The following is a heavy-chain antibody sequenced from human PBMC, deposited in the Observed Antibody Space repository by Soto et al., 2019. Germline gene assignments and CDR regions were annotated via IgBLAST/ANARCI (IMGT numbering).Heavy chain of an antibody. D-gene: IGHD2-21*02. CDR3: ASSPPQYCGGDCFGAFDI. CDR2: INPSGGST. CDR1: GYTFTSYY. J-gene: IGHJ3*02. Sequence: ASVKVSCKASGYTFTSYYMHWVRQAPGQGLEWMGIINPSGGSTSYAQKFQGRVTMTRDTSTSTVYMELSSLRSGDTAVYYCASSPPQYCGGDCFGAFDIWGQGTMVTVS. V-gene: IGHV1-46*01.